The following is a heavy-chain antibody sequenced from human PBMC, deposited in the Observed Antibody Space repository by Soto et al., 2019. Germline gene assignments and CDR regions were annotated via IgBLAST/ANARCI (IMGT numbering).Heavy chain of an antibody. CDR1: GGSFSGYY. Sequence: QVQLQQWGAGLLKPSETLSLTCAVYGGSFSGYYWSWIRQPPGKGLEWIGEINHSGSTNYNPSLKSRVTISVDTSKNQFSLKLSSVTAADTAVYYCARVRELYSYGRDYWGQGTLVTVSS. D-gene: IGHD5-18*01. CDR3: ARVRELYSYGRDY. J-gene: IGHJ4*02. CDR2: INHSGST. V-gene: IGHV4-34*01.